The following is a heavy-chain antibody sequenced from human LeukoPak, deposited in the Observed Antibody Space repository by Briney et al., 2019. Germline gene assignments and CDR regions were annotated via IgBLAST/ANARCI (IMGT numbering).Heavy chain of an antibody. J-gene: IGHJ4*02. CDR2: IYYSGST. Sequence: PSETLSLTCTVSGGSISCYYGSWIRQPPGKGLEWIGYIYYSGSTNYNPSLKSRVTISVDTSKNQFSLKLSSVTAADTAVYYCARRDGYSLDYWGQGTLVTVSS. V-gene: IGHV4-59*01. CDR1: GGSISCYY. D-gene: IGHD5-24*01. CDR3: ARRDGYSLDY.